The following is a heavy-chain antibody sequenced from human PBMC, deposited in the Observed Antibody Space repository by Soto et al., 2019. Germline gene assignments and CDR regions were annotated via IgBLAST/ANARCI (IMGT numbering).Heavy chain of an antibody. V-gene: IGHV3-66*01. D-gene: IGHD2-15*01. CDR1: GFTVSRYY. J-gene: IGHJ6*03. Sequence: VQLVESGGGVVKPGGSLRLSWAVSGFTVSRYYRSWVRQPPGKGPEGVALFDNGGNTYYAESVKGRFTISRDSSENTLDLQLNSLRAEDTAVYYCVRDDVYCGGGRCYGVPMDVWGKGTTVTVSS. CDR2: FDNGGNT. CDR3: VRDDVYCGGGRCYGVPMDV.